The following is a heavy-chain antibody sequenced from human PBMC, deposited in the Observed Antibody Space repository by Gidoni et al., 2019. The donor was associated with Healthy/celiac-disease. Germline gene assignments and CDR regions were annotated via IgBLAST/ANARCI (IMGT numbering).Heavy chain of an antibody. CDR1: GFTLSSYD. CDR2: IGTAGDT. V-gene: IGHV3-13*01. CDR3: ARVFLGAFDY. D-gene: IGHD1-26*01. J-gene: IGHJ4*02. Sequence: EVQLVESGGGLVQPGGSLRLSSAASGFTLSSYDMHWVRQATGKGLEWVSAIGTAGDTYYPGSVKGRFTISRENAKNSLYLQMNSLRAGDTAVYYCARVFLGAFDYWGQGTLVTVSS.